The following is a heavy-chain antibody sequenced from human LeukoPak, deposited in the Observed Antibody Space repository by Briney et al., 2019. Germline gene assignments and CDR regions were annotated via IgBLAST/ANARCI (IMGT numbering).Heavy chain of an antibody. CDR2: INHSGST. Sequence: PSETLSLTCAVYGGSFSGYYWSWIRQPPGKGLEWIGEINHSGSTNYNPSLKSRVTISVDTSKNQFSLKLSSVTAADTAVYYCARAKRVRGVIMPFGYWGQGTLSPSPQ. V-gene: IGHV4-34*01. J-gene: IGHJ4*02. CDR1: GGSFSGYY. D-gene: IGHD3-10*01. CDR3: ARAKRVRGVIMPFGY.